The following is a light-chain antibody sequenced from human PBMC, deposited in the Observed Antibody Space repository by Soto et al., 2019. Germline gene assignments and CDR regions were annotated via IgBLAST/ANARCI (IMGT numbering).Light chain of an antibody. CDR1: QSVSSN. CDR3: QQYNNWPPP. Sequence: EIVMTQSPATLSVSPGERATLSCRASQSVSSNLAWYQQKPGQAPRLLIYGASTRATGIPARFSGSGSGTDFTLTISSLQSEDFAVYYCQQYNNWPPPFGQGTKVDIK. V-gene: IGKV3-15*01. J-gene: IGKJ1*01. CDR2: GAS.